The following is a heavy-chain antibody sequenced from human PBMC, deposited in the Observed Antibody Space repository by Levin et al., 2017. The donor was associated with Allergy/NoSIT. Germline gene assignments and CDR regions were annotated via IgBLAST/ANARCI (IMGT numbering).Heavy chain of an antibody. CDR2: ISSSSSYI. Sequence: GGSLRLSCAASGFTFSSYSMNWVRQAPGKGLEWVSSISSSSSYIYYADSVKGRFTISRDNAKNSLYLQMNSLRAEDTAVYYCARCPPYYDFWSGPLGDYYYYMDVWGKGTTVTVSS. CDR3: ARCPPYYDFWSGPLGDYYYYMDV. D-gene: IGHD3-3*01. CDR1: GFTFSSYS. V-gene: IGHV3-21*01. J-gene: IGHJ6*03.